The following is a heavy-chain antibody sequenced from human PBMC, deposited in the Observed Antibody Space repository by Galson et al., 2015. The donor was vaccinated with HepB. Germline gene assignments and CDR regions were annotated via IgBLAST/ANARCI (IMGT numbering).Heavy chain of an antibody. V-gene: IGHV3-15*07. Sequence: SLRLSCAASSFTFSNAWMNWVRQAPGKGLEWVGRIKSKTDGGTTDYAAPVKGRFTISRDDSKNTLYLQMNSLKTEDTAVYYCTTVSHYDFWSGYPNYYYYYYMDVWGKGTTVTVSS. CDR1: SFTFSNAW. D-gene: IGHD3-3*01. CDR3: TTVSHYDFWSGYPNYYYYYYMDV. J-gene: IGHJ6*03. CDR2: IKSKTDGGTT.